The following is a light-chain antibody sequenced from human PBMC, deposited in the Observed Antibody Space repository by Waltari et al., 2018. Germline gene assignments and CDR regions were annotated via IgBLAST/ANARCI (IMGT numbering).Light chain of an antibody. Sequence: EIVMTQSPATLSVSPGERASLSCRASQSVRSNLAWYQQKPGQAPRLLIYDASTRATGVPARFSGSGSGTEFTLTISSLQSEDFAVDYCQQYNSWPLTFGGGTKVEIK. CDR3: QQYNSWPLT. CDR1: QSVRSN. J-gene: IGKJ4*01. V-gene: IGKV3-15*01. CDR2: DAS.